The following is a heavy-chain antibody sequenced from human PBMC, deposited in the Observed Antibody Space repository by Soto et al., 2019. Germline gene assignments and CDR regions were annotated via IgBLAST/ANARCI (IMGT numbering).Heavy chain of an antibody. CDR2: IYYTGTT. V-gene: IGHV4-31*03. D-gene: IGHD1-26*01. Sequence: QVQLQESGPGLVKPSQTLSLTCTVSGGSFSSGGYYWSWIRQYPGKGLEWIGYIYYTGTTYYSPSLKSRVTMSVDTSKNQFSLKLSSVTAADTAVYYCARAISVGHFDCWGQGALVTVSS. J-gene: IGHJ4*02. CDR1: GGSFSSGGYY. CDR3: ARAISVGHFDC.